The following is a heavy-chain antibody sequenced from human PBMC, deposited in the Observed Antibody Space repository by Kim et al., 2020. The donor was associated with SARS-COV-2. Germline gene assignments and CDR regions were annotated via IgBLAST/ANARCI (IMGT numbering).Heavy chain of an antibody. CDR2: IKSKGNNYAT. Sequence: GGSLRLSCAASGFTFSGSPMHWVRQASGKGLEWVGRIKSKGNNYATEYAASVKGRFTLSRDDSRNTAFLQINSLKTEDTAVYYCAAPGDYIDFERWFPTWGQGTLVTVSS. J-gene: IGHJ5*02. CDR1: GFTFSGSP. CDR3: AAPGDYIDFERWFPT. D-gene: IGHD4-17*01. V-gene: IGHV3-73*01.